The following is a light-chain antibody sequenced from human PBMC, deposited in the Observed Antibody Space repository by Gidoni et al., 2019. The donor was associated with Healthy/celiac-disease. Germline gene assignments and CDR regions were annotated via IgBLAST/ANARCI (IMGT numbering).Light chain of an antibody. CDR1: RLGDKY. V-gene: IGLV3-1*01. J-gene: IGLJ1*01. Sequence: SYELTQPPSVSVSPGQTASITCSGDRLGDKYTYWYQQKPGQSTVLVIYQDTKRPSGIPERFSGSNSGNTATLTISGTQALDEADYYCQAWDSNAEFFGTGTKVTVL. CDR2: QDT. CDR3: QAWDSNAEF.